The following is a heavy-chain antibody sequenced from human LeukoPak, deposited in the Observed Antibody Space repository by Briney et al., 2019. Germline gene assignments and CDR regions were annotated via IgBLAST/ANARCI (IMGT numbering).Heavy chain of an antibody. CDR3: AKERVVVVPAAILLDY. J-gene: IGHJ4*02. V-gene: IGHV3-30*02. CDR1: GFTFSSYC. Sequence: TGGSLRLSCAASGFTFSSYCMHWVRQAPGKGLEWVAFIRYDGSNKYYADSVKGRFTISRDNSKNTLYLQMNSLRAEDTAVYYCAKERVVVVPAAILLDYWGQGTLVTVS. D-gene: IGHD2-2*01. CDR2: IRYDGSNK.